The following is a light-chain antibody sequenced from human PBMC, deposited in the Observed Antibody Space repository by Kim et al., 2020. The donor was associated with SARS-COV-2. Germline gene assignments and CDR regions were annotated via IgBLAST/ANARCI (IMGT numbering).Light chain of an antibody. CDR1: KLGDKY. V-gene: IGLV3-1*01. Sequence: PGQTASITCSGDKLGDKYACWYQQKPGQSPVLVIYQDNKRPSGIPERFSASSSGNTATLTITGTQAMDEADYYCQAWDSSTLYVFRTGTKVTVL. J-gene: IGLJ1*01. CDR3: QAWDSSTLYV. CDR2: QDN.